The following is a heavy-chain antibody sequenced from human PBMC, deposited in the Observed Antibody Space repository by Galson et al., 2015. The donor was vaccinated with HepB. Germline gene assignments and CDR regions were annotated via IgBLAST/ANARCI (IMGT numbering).Heavy chain of an antibody. Sequence: SVKVSCKASGYTFTSYDINWVRQATGQGLEWMGGIIPIFGTANYAQKFQGRVTITADESTSTAYMELSSLRSEDTAVYYCATVSLEVVPAAMSHYYYYMDVWGKGTTVTVSS. V-gene: IGHV1-69*13. CDR2: IIPIFGTA. CDR3: ATVSLEVVPAAMSHYYYYMDV. J-gene: IGHJ6*03. CDR1: GYTFTSYD. D-gene: IGHD2-2*01.